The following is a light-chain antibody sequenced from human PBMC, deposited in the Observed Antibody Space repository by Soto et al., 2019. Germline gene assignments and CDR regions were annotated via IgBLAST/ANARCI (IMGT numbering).Light chain of an antibody. V-gene: IGKV3-11*01. CDR1: QSVSSY. CDR2: DAS. CDR3: QQRSNWPPFT. J-gene: IGKJ4*01. Sequence: EIVLTQSPATLSLSPGERATLSCSASQSVSSYLAWYQQKPGQAPRLLIYDASNRSTGIPARFSGSGSVTDFTLTISSLEPEAFAVYYCQQRSNWPPFTFGGGTKVEVK.